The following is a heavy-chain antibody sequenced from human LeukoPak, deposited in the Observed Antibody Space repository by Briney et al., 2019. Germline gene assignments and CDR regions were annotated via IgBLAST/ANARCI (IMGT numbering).Heavy chain of an antibody. Sequence: PGGPLRLSCAASGFTFGGYAMSWVRQAPGKGLEWVSTISSNGADTYYADSVKGRFTISRDNSKNTLYLQMTSLRVEDTAVYYCANYRKPQGLDYWGQGTLVTVSS. CDR1: GFTFGGYA. CDR3: ANYRKPQGLDY. CDR2: ISSNGADT. V-gene: IGHV3-23*01. J-gene: IGHJ4*02. D-gene: IGHD1-14*01.